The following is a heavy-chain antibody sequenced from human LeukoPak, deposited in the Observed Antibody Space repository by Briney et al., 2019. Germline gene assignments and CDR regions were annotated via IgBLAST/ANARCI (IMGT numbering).Heavy chain of an antibody. Sequence: ASVKVSCKASGYTFTGYYMHWVRQAPGQGLEWMGWINPNSGGTNYAQKFQGRVTMTRDTSISTAYMELSGLRSDDTAVYYCARDAYNDFWSGYSFGSYYYYYYGMDVWGQGTTVTVSS. CDR3: ARDAYNDFWSGYSFGSYYYYYYGMDV. J-gene: IGHJ6*02. D-gene: IGHD3-3*01. CDR1: GYTFTGYY. CDR2: INPNSGGT. V-gene: IGHV1-2*02.